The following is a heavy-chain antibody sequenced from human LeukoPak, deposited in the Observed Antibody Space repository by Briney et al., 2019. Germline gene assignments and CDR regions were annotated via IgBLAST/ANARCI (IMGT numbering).Heavy chain of an antibody. J-gene: IGHJ5*02. D-gene: IGHD3-9*01. CDR1: GGSISSSSYY. Sequence: SETLSLTCTVSGGSISSSSYYWGWIRQPAGKGLEWIGRIYTSGSTNYNPSLKSRVTMSVDTSKNQFSLKLSSVTAADTAVYYCARSDYDILTDLGYNWFDPWGQGTLVTVSS. V-gene: IGHV4-61*02. CDR3: ARSDYDILTDLGYNWFDP. CDR2: IYTSGST.